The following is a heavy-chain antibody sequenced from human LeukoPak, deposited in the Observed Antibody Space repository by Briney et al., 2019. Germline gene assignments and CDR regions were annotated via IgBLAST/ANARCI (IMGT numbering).Heavy chain of an antibody. CDR3: AKGCDLEYTIFCH. J-gene: IGHJ3*01. CDR2: ISGSGGST. D-gene: IGHD3-9*01. Sequence: GGSLRLSCVASGFTFSSYGMSWVRQARGKGLEWVSAISGSGGSTYYADSVKGRFTISRDNSKNTLYLQMNSLRAEDTAVYYCAKGCDLEYTIFCHWGQGTMVTVSS. CDR1: GFTFSSYG. V-gene: IGHV3-23*01.